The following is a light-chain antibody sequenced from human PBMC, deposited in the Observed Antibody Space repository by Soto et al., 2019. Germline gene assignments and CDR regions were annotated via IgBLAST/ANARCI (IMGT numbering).Light chain of an antibody. CDR2: GVN. Sequence: QSVLTQPRSVSGSPGQSLTISCTGTNSDVDDYRYVSWYQQFPGKAPKLVIYGVNQRPSGVPNRFSASNSDNTASLTISGRQAEDEADYYCFSYVTPPEIFGTGTKLTVL. J-gene: IGLJ1*01. CDR3: FSYVTPPEI. V-gene: IGLV2-11*01. CDR1: NSDVDDYRY.